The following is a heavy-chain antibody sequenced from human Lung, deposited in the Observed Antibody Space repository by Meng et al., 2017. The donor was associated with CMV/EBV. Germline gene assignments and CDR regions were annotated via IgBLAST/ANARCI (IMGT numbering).Heavy chain of an antibody. V-gene: IGHV4-4*02. CDR1: GGSISSSNW. J-gene: IGHJ4*02. D-gene: IGHD2-21*02. Sequence: QARLQASGPGLVKPSGTLSLTCAVSGGSISSSNWWSWVRQHPGKGLEWSGEIYHSGSTNYNPSLKSRVTISVDKSKNQFSLKLSSVTAADTAVYYCARVVTALWGYYFDYWGQGTLVTVSS. CDR3: ARVVTALWGYYFDY. CDR2: IYHSGST.